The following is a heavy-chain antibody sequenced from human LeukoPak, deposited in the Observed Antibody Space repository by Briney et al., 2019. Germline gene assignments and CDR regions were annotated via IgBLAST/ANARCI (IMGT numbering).Heavy chain of an antibody. D-gene: IGHD2/OR15-2a*01. CDR1: GFSFSSNT. J-gene: IGHJ4*02. CDR3: ARDEDTSALSEY. V-gene: IGHV3-23*01. Sequence: GGSLRLSCAGSGFSFSSNTMSWVRQAPGRGLEWVSAISDNGGRTDCADSVTGRFTISRDNSKSTLYSHMDSLRAEDTAVYYCARDEDTSALSEYWGQGTLVTVSS. CDR2: ISDNGGRT.